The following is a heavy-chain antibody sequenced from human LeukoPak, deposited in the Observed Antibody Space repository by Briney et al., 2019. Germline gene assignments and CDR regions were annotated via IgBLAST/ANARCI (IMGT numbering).Heavy chain of an antibody. CDR1: GGSVSSSSYY. V-gene: IGHV4-39*01. J-gene: IGHJ4*02. CDR2: IYYSGST. CDR3: ARHVPDGGNLAYFDY. Sequence: SETLSLTCTVSGGSVSSSSYYWGWLRQPPGKGLEWIGSIYYSGSTYYNPSHKSRVTISVDTSKNQFSLKLSSVTAADTAVYYCARHVPDGGNLAYFDYWGQGTLVTVSS. D-gene: IGHD4-23*01.